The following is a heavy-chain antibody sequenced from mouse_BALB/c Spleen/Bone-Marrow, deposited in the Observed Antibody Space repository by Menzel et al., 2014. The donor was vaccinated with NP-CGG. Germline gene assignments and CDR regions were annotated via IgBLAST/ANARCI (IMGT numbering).Heavy chain of an antibody. D-gene: IGHD1-2*01. V-gene: IGHV3-6*02. CDR2: ISYDGSN. CDR1: GYSITSGYY. CDR3: ARKRVTTAPFAY. J-gene: IGHJ3*01. Sequence: EVKLLESGPGLVKPSQSLSLTCSVTGYSITSGYYWNWIRQFPGNKLEWMGYISYDGSNNYNPSLKNRISITRDTSKNQFFLKLNSVTTEDTATYYCARKRVTTAPFAYWGQGTLVTVSA.